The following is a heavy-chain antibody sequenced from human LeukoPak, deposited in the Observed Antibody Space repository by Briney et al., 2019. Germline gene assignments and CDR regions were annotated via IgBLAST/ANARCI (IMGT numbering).Heavy chain of an antibody. V-gene: IGHV4-39*07. CDR2: IYYSGST. CDR1: GRSISSSSYY. J-gene: IGHJ5*02. CDR3: ARDLVGYYDSSGYYNWFDP. Sequence: SETLSLTCTVSGRSISSSSYYWGWIRQPPGKGLEWIGSIYYSGSTYYNPSLKSRVTISVDTSKNQFSLKLSSVTAADTAVYYCARDLVGYYDSSGYYNWFDPWGQGTLVTVSS. D-gene: IGHD3-22*01.